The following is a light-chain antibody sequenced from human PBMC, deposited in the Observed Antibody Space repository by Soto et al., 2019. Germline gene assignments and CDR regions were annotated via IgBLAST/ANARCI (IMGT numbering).Light chain of an antibody. J-gene: IGKJ1*01. CDR3: QQYGSSPRT. V-gene: IGKV3-20*01. CDR1: QSVSSGY. CDR2: GAS. Sequence: EIVLTQSPGTLSFSPGERATLSCRASQSVSSGYLAWYQQKPGQAPRLLIYGASIRAAGIPDRFSGSGSGADFTLTISRLEPEDFAVYYCQQYGSSPRTFGQGTKVDIK.